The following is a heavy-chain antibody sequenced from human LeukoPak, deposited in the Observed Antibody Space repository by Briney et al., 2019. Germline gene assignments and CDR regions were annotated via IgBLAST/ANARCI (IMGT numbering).Heavy chain of an antibody. CDR1: GFTFSSYS. CDR2: ISSSSSYI. CDR3: ARVGHCRGGSCYYYYVLDV. D-gene: IGHD2-15*01. Sequence: GGSLRLSCAASGFTFSSYSMNWARQAPGKGLEWVSSISSSSSYIYYADSVKGRFTISRDNAKNSLYLQMNSPRAEDTAVYYCARVGHCRGGSCYYYYVLDVWGQGTTVTVSS. J-gene: IGHJ6*02. V-gene: IGHV3-21*01.